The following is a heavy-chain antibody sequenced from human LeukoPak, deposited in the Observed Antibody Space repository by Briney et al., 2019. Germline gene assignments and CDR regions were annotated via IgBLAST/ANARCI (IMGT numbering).Heavy chain of an antibody. CDR2: ISVDNGNT. CDR1: GYTFSSYG. D-gene: IGHD3-9*01. V-gene: IGHV1-18*01. CDR3: ARATNYDILSGYWGYYGVDV. J-gene: IGHJ6*02. Sequence: ASVKVSCKASGYTFSSYGFTWVRQAPGQGLEWMGWISVDNGNTNSAQTLQGRVTMTTDTSTSTAYMELRSLRSDDTAVYYCARATNYDILSGYWGYYGVDVWGQGTTVTVSS.